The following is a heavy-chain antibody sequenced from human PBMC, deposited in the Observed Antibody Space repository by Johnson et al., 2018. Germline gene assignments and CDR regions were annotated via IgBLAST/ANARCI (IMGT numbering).Heavy chain of an antibody. D-gene: IGHD5-18*01. Sequence: QVQLVESGGGVVQPGRSLRLSCAASGFTFSSYGMHWVRQAPGKGLEWVAVIWYDGSNKYYADSVKGRFTISRDNSKNTLYMQMNSLRAEDTAVYYCASSRDTAVVPHFDYWGQGTLVTVSS. CDR3: ASSRDTAVVPHFDY. CDR1: GFTFSSYG. J-gene: IGHJ4*02. CDR2: IWYDGSNK. V-gene: IGHV3-33*08.